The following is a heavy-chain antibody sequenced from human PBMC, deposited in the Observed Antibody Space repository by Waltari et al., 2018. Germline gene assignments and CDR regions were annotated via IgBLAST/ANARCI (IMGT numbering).Heavy chain of an antibody. CDR2: INPSGVT. CDR3: ARGLREGSWTGDLFYYHHYGMDV. CDR1: GTSISNYF. J-gene: IGHJ6*02. Sequence: QVQLQESGPGLVKPSETLSLTCTVSGTSISNYFWNWIRQSPGKGLEWIGEINPSGVTNYNPALKSRVTISIDTSKNQVSLKLRSVTAADTAMYYCARGLREGSWTGDLFYYHHYGMDVWGQGTTVTVSS. V-gene: IGHV4-4*09. D-gene: IGHD2-8*02.